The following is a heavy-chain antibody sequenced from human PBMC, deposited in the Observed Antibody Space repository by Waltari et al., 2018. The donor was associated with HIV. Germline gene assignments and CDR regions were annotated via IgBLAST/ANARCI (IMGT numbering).Heavy chain of an antibody. CDR2: MYTIENT. CDR1: GGSISSYY. J-gene: IGHJ5*02. V-gene: IGHV4-4*07. CDR3: ARVGSYSGEPP. D-gene: IGHD6-25*01. Sequence: QVQLQESGPGLVKPSETLSLTCSAPGGSISSYYWSWIRQPAGKGLAWIGRMYTIENTHYNPSLKSRVTMSIDTAKNQFFLKLSSVTAADTAVYYCARVGSYSGEPPWGQGILVTVSS.